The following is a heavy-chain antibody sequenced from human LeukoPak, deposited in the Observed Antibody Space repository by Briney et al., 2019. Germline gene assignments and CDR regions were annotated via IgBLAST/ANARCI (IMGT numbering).Heavy chain of an antibody. CDR2: IRQDGSEK. CDR3: ARAGYYGDDAFDL. V-gene: IGHV3-7*01. J-gene: IGHJ3*01. Sequence: QPGGSLRLSCAASGFIFSNYAMSWVRQAPGKGLEWVANIRQDGSEKYYVDSVKGRHTISRDNAKNSLYLQMNSLRAEDTGIYYCARAGYYGDDAFDLWGQGTMVTVSS. CDR1: GFIFSNYA. D-gene: IGHD2/OR15-2a*01.